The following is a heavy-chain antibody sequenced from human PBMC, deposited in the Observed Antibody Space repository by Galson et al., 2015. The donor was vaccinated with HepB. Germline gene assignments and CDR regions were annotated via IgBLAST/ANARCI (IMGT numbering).Heavy chain of an antibody. D-gene: IGHD3-22*01. CDR3: ARVNYYDSSAHEGIAFDI. Sequence: SVKVSCKASGYTFTGYYMHWVRQAPGQGLEWMGWINPNSGGTHYAQKFQGWVTMTRDTSISTAYMELSRLRSDDTAVYYCARVNYYDSSAHEGIAFDIWGQGTMVTVSS. J-gene: IGHJ3*02. V-gene: IGHV1-2*04. CDR2: INPNSGGT. CDR1: GYTFTGYY.